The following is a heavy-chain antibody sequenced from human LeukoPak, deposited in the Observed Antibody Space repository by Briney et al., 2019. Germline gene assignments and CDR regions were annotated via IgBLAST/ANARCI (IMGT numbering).Heavy chain of an antibody. CDR3: AREPGFWSGADAFDI. Sequence: KPSETLSLTCTVSGGSISSHYWSWIRQPPGKGLEWIGYIYYSGSTNYNPSLKSRVTISVDTSKNQFSLKLSSVTAAATAVYYCAREPGFWSGADAFDIWGQGTMVTVSS. J-gene: IGHJ3*02. D-gene: IGHD3-3*01. CDR2: IYYSGST. V-gene: IGHV4-59*11. CDR1: GGSISSHY.